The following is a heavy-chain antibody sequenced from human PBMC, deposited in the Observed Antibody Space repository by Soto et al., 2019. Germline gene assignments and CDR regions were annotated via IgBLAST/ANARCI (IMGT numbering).Heavy chain of an antibody. Sequence: QVQLVQSGAAVKKPGSSVKVSCKASGGTFSRYAMSWVRQAPGQGLEWMGGIIPILRTTHYGQKFQGRGTITADSSARRAYMDLSILTSEDTAVSYFARGGAILVMVIKGEGQSYGMDVWCQGTTVSVSS. CDR1: GGTFSRYA. V-gene: IGHV1-69*01. CDR3: ARGGAILVMVIKGEGQSYGMDV. J-gene: IGHJ6*02. D-gene: IGHD3-22*01. CDR2: IIPILRTT.